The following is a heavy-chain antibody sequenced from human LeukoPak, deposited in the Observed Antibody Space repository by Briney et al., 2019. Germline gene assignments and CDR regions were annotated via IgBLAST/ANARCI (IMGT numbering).Heavy chain of an antibody. D-gene: IGHD4-17*01. CDR1: GFTFSSYG. CDR3: AKDLTTVTTQGDY. V-gene: IGHV3-30*02. J-gene: IGHJ4*02. Sequence: GGSLRLSWAAAGFTFSSYGMHWVRQAPGKGLEWVAFIRYDGSDKYYADSVKGRFTISRDNSKNTVYLQMNSLRAEDTAVYHCAKDLTTVTTQGDYWGQGTLVTVSS. CDR2: IRYDGSDK.